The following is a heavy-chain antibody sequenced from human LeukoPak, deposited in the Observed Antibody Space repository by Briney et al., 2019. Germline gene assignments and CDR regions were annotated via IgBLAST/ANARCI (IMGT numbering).Heavy chain of an antibody. Sequence: ASVTVSCKASGYTFTGYCLHWVRQAPGQGLEWMGWIYPKTGGTSYAQKFQGRVTMTRDTSISTAYMELIGLRSDDTAVYYCAGPWDQVGFDPWGEGTLVSVSS. D-gene: IGHD1-26*01. CDR3: AGPWDQVGFDP. J-gene: IGHJ5*02. V-gene: IGHV1-2*02. CDR1: GYTFTGYC. CDR2: IYPKTGGT.